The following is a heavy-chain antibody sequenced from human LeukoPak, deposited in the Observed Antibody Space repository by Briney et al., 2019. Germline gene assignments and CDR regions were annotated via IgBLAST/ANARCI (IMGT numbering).Heavy chain of an antibody. CDR1: GFSFSSYN. Sequence: PGGSLRLSCAASGFSFSSYNMNWVRLTPGKGLEWVSSITSSSTYTFYADSVKGRFTISRDNAKNSLYLQMNSLRAEDTALYYCGRAYDFSRHWGQGTLVTVS. V-gene: IGHV3-21*06. J-gene: IGHJ4*02. CDR2: ITSSSTYT. CDR3: GRAYDFSRH. D-gene: IGHD3-3*01.